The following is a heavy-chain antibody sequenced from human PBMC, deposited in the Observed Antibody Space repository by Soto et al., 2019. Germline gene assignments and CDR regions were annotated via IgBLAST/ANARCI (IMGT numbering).Heavy chain of an antibody. CDR1: GYTFTSYG. D-gene: IGHD2-21*02. CDR2: ISAYNGNT. Sequence: QVQLVQSGAEVKKPGASVKVSCKASGYTFTSYGISWVRQAPGQGLEWMGWISAYNGNTNYAQKLQGRVTMTTDTSTSTAYTELRSLRSDDTAVYYCARFRVHCGGDCYSLDYWGQGTLVTVSS. J-gene: IGHJ4*02. CDR3: ARFRVHCGGDCYSLDY. V-gene: IGHV1-18*01.